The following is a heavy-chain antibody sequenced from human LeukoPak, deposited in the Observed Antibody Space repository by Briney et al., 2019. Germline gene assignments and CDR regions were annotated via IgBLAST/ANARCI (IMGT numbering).Heavy chain of an antibody. CDR1: GYTFTNYG. Sequence: ASVKVSCKASGYTFTNYGISWVRQAPGQGLGWMGWISGYTGNIKYAQKFQGRVTMTADTSTRTAYMELRSLRTDDTAVYYCARDLDDILTAYKPITYYFDYWGPGTLVTVSS. CDR2: ISGYTGNI. J-gene: IGHJ4*02. CDR3: ARDLDDILTAYKPITYYFDY. D-gene: IGHD3-9*01. V-gene: IGHV1-18*01.